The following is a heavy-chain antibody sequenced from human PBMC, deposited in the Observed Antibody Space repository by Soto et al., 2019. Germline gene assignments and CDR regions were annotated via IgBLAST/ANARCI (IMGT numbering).Heavy chain of an antibody. CDR3: ATRSGGGGAFDI. D-gene: IGHD3-10*01. CDR2: ISSSGTTT. V-gene: IGHV3-48*03. CDR1: RITFSNYG. Sequence: EVQLVESGGGLVLPGGSLRLSCAASRITFSNYGMNWVRQAPGKGLEWLSYISSSGTTTYYADSLKGRFTISRDNAKNSLYLQMTSLRAEDTAVYYCATRSGGGGAFDIWGQGTMVTVS. J-gene: IGHJ3*02.